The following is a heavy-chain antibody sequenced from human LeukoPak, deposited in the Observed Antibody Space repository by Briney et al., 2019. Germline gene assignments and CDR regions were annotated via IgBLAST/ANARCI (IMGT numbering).Heavy chain of an antibody. Sequence: GGSLRLSCVASGFTFNSHSMNWVRQTPGKGGLEWVASIGFTTSYIYYADSVKGRFTISRDNAKNTLYLQMNSLRAEDTAVYYCAKDLSRITTTAYAFDIWGQGTMVTVSS. J-gene: IGHJ3*02. CDR3: AKDLSRITTTAYAFDI. CDR1: GFTFNSHS. CDR2: IGFTTSYI. D-gene: IGHD3-10*01. V-gene: IGHV3-21*04.